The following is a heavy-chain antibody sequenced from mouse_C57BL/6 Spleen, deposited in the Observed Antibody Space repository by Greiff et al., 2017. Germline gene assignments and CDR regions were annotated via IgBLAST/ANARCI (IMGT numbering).Heavy chain of an antibody. CDR3: ARSPYDYDAY. D-gene: IGHD2-4*01. Sequence: QVQLQQPGAELVMPGASVKLSCKASGYTFTSYWMHWVKQRPGQGLEWRGEIEPSDSYTNYNQKFKCKSTLTVDKSSSTAYMQLSSLTSEDSAVYYCARSPYDYDAYWGQGTLVTVSA. J-gene: IGHJ3*01. CDR1: GYTFTSYW. V-gene: IGHV1-69*01. CDR2: IEPSDSYT.